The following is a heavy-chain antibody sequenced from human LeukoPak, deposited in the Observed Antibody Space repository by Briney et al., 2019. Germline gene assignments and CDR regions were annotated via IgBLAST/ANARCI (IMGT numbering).Heavy chain of an antibody. CDR2: INQDGSKK. CDR3: ARAMDG. CDR1: GFTFGNYW. V-gene: IGHV3-7*03. J-gene: IGHJ6*02. Sequence: PGGSLRLSCSASGFTFGNYWMHWVRQAPGKGLEWVANINQDGSKKYYVDSVKGRFTISRDNAKNSLYLQMNSLRVEDMAVYYCARAMDGWGQGTTVTVSS.